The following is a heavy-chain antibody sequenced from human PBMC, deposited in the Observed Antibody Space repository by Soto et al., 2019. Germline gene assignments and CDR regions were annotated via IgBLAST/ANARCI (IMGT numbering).Heavy chain of an antibody. V-gene: IGHV4-59*11. CDR3: TRANWYSEY. CDR2: IYYNGNN. J-gene: IGHJ4*02. CDR1: GGSISNHY. Sequence: QVQLQESGPGLVKPSETLSLTCTVSGGSISNHYWSWIRQPPGKGLEWIGYIYYNGNNNYNPSLKSRVTMSVDTSKNQSSLKLSSVTAADTAVYYCTRANWYSEYWGQGTLVTVSS. D-gene: IGHD7-27*01.